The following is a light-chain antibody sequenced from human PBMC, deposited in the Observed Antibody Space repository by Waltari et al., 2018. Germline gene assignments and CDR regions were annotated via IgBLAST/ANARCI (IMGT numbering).Light chain of an antibody. J-gene: IGKJ1*01. Sequence: DIQMTQSPSSLSASVGDRVTITCRASQIITTYLNWYQQKPGKAPKPLIYASSSLQSGVPSRFSGSGSGTDFTLTISSLQPEDFGTYYCQQSYSIPWTFGQGTKVEIK. V-gene: IGKV1-39*01. CDR3: QQSYSIPWT. CDR2: ASS. CDR1: QIITTY.